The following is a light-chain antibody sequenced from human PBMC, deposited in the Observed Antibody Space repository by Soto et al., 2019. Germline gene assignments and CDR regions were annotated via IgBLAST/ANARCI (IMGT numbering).Light chain of an antibody. CDR2: KVS. V-gene: IGKV2-30*01. CDR3: IQGTDWRALT. Sequence: DVVMTQSPLSLPVTLGQPASTSCRSSQSLVYSDGNTYLNWFQQRPGQSPRRLIYKVSNRDSGVPDRFSGSESGTDFTLKISRVEAEDVGLYYCIQGTDWRALTFGGGTKVEIK. J-gene: IGKJ4*01. CDR1: QSLVYSDGNTY.